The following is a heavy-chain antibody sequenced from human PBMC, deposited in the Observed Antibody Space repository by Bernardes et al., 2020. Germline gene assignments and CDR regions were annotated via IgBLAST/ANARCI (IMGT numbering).Heavy chain of an antibody. CDR1: GFIFENYG. J-gene: IGHJ4*02. CDR3: LKDLQYAIDY. V-gene: IGHV3-23*01. D-gene: IGHD2-2*01. Sequence: GGSLRLSCAASGFIFENYGMAWVRQIAGGRLEWVATVAGHGANTHYAESVEGRFTISRDNSKHTLELQMTDLRVDDTAVYYCLKDLQYAIDYWGQGVRVTVSS. CDR2: VAGHGANT.